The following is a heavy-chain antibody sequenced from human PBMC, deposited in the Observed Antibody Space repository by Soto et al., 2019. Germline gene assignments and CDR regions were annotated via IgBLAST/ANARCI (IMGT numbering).Heavy chain of an antibody. J-gene: IGHJ3*02. CDR2: IYSGGST. Sequence: EVQLVESGGGLVQPGGSLRLSCAASGFPVSSNYMSWVRLAPGKGLEWVSVIYSGGSTYYADSVKGRFTISRHNSKNTLYLQMNSLRAEDTAVYYCARVGRYSGNDIWGQGTMVTVSS. V-gene: IGHV3-53*04. CDR3: ARVGRYSGNDI. CDR1: GFPVSSNY. D-gene: IGHD1-26*01.